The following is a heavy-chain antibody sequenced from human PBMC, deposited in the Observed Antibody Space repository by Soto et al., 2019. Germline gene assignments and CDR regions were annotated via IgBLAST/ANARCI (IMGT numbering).Heavy chain of an antibody. CDR3: AKDNGYDFWSGYYPDYYMDV. V-gene: IGHV3-23*01. CDR1: GFTFSSYA. Sequence: GSLRLSCAASGFTFSSYAMSWVRQAPGKGLEWASAISGSGGSTYYADSVKGRFTISRDNSKNTLYLQMNSLRAEDTAVYYCAKDNGYDFWSGYYPDYYMDVWGKGTTVTVSS. J-gene: IGHJ6*03. CDR2: ISGSGGST. D-gene: IGHD3-3*01.